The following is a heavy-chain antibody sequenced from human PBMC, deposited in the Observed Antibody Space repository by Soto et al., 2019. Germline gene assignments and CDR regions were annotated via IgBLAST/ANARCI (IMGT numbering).Heavy chain of an antibody. CDR3: AKDLRSSWYYYGMDV. D-gene: IGHD6-13*01. J-gene: IGHJ6*02. Sequence: EVQLVESGGGLVQPGRSLRLSCAASGFTFDDYAMHWVRQAPGKGLEWVSGISWNSGSIGYADSVKGRFTISRDNAKNSLYLQMNSLRAEDTALYYCAKDLRSSWYYYGMDVSGQGTTVTVSS. CDR1: GFTFDDYA. V-gene: IGHV3-9*01. CDR2: ISWNSGSI.